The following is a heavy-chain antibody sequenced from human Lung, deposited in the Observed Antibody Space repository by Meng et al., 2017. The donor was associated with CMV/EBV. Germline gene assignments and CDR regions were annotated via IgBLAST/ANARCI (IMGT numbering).Heavy chain of an antibody. CDR3: ARATIAAATMNWFDS. Sequence: GSLRLXCALSGGSISSGHWWSWVRQPPLKGLEWIGEVYHSGSTNYNPSLKSRVTISLDKSKNHFSLKLTSVTAADTAVYYCARATIAAATMNWFDSWGQXALVTV. CDR1: GGSISSGHW. J-gene: IGHJ5*01. D-gene: IGHD6-25*01. V-gene: IGHV4-4*02. CDR2: VYHSGST.